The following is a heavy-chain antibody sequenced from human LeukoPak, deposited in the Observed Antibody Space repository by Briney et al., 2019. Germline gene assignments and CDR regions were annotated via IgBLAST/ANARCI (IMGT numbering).Heavy chain of an antibody. CDR3: ATQPDFWSGYYYYYGMDV. J-gene: IGHJ6*02. CDR2: ISYDGSNK. CDR1: GFTFSSYG. Sequence: PGRSLRLSCAASGFTFSSYGMHWVRQAPGKGLEWVAVISYDGSNKYYADSVKGRFTISRDNSKNTLYLQMNSLRAEDTAVYYCATQPDFWSGYYYYYGMDVWGQGTTVTVSS. D-gene: IGHD3-3*01. V-gene: IGHV3-30*03.